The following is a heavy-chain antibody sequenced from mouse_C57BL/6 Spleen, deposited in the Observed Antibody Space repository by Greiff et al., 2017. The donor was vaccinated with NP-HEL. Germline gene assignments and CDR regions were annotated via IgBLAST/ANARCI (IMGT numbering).Heavy chain of an antibody. D-gene: IGHD2-4*01. CDR3: DRHDNDPYAMDY. CDR1: GFSLTSYG. CDR2: ICSEGST. Sequence: VQLQESGPGLVAPSQSLSITCTVSGFSLTSYGVHWVRQPPGKGLAWLVVICSEGSTTYNSAPKSRLSISKDNSKSQVILKMNSLQTDDTAMYYCDRHDNDPYAMDYWGQGTSVTVSS. V-gene: IGHV2-6-1*01. J-gene: IGHJ4*01.